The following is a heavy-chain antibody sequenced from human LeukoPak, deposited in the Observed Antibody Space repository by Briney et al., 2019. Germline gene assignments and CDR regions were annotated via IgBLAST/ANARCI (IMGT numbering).Heavy chain of an antibody. CDR2: IYYSGST. CDR3: ARQVVVGTPFVY. V-gene: IGHV4-59*01. J-gene: IGHJ4*02. D-gene: IGHD2-15*01. CDR1: GGSISSYY. Sequence: SETLSLTCTVSGGSISSYYWSWIPQPPGKGLEWIGYIYYSGSTNYNPFLKSRVTISVDTSKNQFSLKLSSVTAADTAVYYCARQVVVGTPFVYWGQGTLVTVSS.